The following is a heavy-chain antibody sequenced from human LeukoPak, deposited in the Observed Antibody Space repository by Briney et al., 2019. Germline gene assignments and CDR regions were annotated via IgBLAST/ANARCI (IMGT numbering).Heavy chain of an antibody. CDR1: GFTFSSYW. CDR2: IASDGSST. D-gene: IGHD2-15*01. J-gene: IGHJ4*02. Sequence: GGSLRLSCAASGFTFSSYWMNWVRQAPGKGLVWVSRIASDGSSTTYADSVKGRFSISRDNAKNTLYLQMNSLRAEDTAVYYCAKEGVVDCSGGSCYSEPYYFDYWGQGTLVTVSS. V-gene: IGHV3-74*01. CDR3: AKEGVVDCSGGSCYSEPYYFDY.